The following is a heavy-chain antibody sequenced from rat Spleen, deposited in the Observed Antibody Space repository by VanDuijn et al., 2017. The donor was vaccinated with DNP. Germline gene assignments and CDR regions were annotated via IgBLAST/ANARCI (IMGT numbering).Heavy chain of an antibody. CDR1: GFPFSDYF. Sequence: EVRLVESGGGLVQPGRSLKLSCAASGFPFSDYFMAWVRQAPNKGLEWVASISHDGGGTFYGDSVKGRFTISRDNAQNTLYLQMSKLGSEDTAIYYCARTYYLWGQGTPVTVSS. CDR3: ARTYYL. J-gene: IGHJ4*01. V-gene: IGHV5-22*01. D-gene: IGHD1-9*01. CDR2: ISHDGGGT.